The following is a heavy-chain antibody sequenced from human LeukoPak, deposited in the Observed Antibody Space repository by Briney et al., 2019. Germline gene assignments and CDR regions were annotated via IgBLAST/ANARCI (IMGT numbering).Heavy chain of an antibody. Sequence: GASVKVSCKASGYTFTSYGISWVRQAPGQGLEWMGWISAYNGNTNYAQKLQGRVTMTTDTSTSTAYMELRSLRSDDTAVYHCARGGYDFWSGYYYYMDVWGKGTTVTVSS. CDR1: GYTFTSYG. V-gene: IGHV1-18*01. CDR3: ARGGYDFWSGYYYYMDV. CDR2: ISAYNGNT. J-gene: IGHJ6*03. D-gene: IGHD3-3*01.